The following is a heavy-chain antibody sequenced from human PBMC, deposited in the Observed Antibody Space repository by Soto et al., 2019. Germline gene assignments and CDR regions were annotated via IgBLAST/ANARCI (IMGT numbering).Heavy chain of an antibody. D-gene: IGHD5-12*01. V-gene: IGHV3-30-3*01. CDR1: GFTFSSYA. Sequence: QVQLVESGGGVVQPGRSLRLSCAASGFTFSSYAMHWVRQAAGKGLEWVAVISYDGSNKYYADSVKGRFTISRDNSKNTLYLQMNSLRAEDTAVYYCARDAGYSGYDYWFDPWGQGTLVTVSS. J-gene: IGHJ5*02. CDR3: ARDAGYSGYDYWFDP. CDR2: ISYDGSNK.